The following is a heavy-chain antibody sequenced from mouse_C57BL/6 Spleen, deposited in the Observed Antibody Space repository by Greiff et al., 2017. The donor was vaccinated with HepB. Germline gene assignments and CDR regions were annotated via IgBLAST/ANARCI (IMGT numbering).Heavy chain of an antibody. D-gene: IGHD1-1*01. CDR3: ARKLDTTVVATDY. CDR2: IYPGDGDT. J-gene: IGHJ2*01. V-gene: IGHV1-82*01. CDR1: GYAFSSSW. Sequence: QVQLKESGPELVKPGASVKISCKASGYAFSSSWMNWVKQRPGKGLEWIGRIYPGDGDTNYNGKFKGKATLTADKSSSTAYMQLSSLTSEDSAVYFCARKLDTTVVATDYWGQGTTLTVSS.